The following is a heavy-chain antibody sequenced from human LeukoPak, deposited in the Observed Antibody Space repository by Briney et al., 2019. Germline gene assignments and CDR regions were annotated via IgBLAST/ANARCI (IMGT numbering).Heavy chain of an antibody. V-gene: IGHV1-8*01. CDR1: GYTFTSYD. CDR3: ARAGRHYDSGGSSWFDP. D-gene: IGHD3-22*01. CDR2: MNPNSGNT. J-gene: IGHJ5*02. Sequence: ASVKVSCKASGYTFTSYDINWVRQATGQGLEWMGWMNPNSGNTGYAQKFQGRVTMTRNTSISTAYMELSSLRSEDTAVYYCARAGRHYDSGGSSWFDPWGQGTLVTVSS.